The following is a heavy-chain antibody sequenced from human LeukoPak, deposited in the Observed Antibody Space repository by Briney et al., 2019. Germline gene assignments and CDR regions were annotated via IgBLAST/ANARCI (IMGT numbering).Heavy chain of an antibody. CDR2: IYYSGST. V-gene: IGHV4-39*07. J-gene: IGHJ4*02. CDR3: ARTYRRWLVLGQYYFDY. D-gene: IGHD6-19*01. CDR1: GGSISSSSYY. Sequence: SETLSLTCTVSGGSISSSSYYWGWIRQPPGKGLEWIGSIYYSGSTYYNPSLKSRVTISVDTSKNQFSLKLSSVTAADTAVYYCARTYRRWLVLGQYYFDYWGQGTLVTVSS.